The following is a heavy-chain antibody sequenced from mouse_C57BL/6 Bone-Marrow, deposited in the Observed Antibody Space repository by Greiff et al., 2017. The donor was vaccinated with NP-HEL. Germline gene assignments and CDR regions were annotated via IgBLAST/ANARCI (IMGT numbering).Heavy chain of an antibody. J-gene: IGHJ2*01. CDR2: INPYNGGT. Sequence: EVKLLESGPVLVKPGASVKMSCKASGYTFTDYYMNWVKQSHGKSLEWIGVINPYNGGTSYNQKFKGKATLTVDKASSTAYMELNSLTSECSAVYYCARWNYSGSAWGQGTTLTVSS. V-gene: IGHV1-19*01. D-gene: IGHD1-1*01. CDR3: ARWNYSGSA. CDR1: GYTFTDYY.